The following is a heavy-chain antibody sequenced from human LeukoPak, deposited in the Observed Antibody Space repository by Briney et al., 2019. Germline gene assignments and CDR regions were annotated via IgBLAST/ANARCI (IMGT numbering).Heavy chain of an antibody. CDR2: INHSGST. CDR1: GGSISSGSYY. CDR3: ARAIAVAGTSWGFDL. Sequence: SETLSLTCTVSGGSISSGSYYWSWIRQPAGKGLEWIGEINHSGSTNYNPSLKSRVTISVDTSKNQFSLKLSSVTAADTAVYYCARAIAVAGTSWGFDLWGRGTLVTVSS. V-gene: IGHV4-61*10. J-gene: IGHJ2*01. D-gene: IGHD6-19*01.